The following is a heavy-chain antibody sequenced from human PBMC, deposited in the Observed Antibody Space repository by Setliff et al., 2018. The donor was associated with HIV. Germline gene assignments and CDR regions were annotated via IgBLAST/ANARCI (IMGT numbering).Heavy chain of an antibody. D-gene: IGHD3-10*02. CDR2: IGAAAYPT. CDR1: GFTFSNYA. J-gene: IGHJ3*02. Sequence: ASVKVSCAASGFTFSNYAMGWVRQGPGKGLEWVSTIGAAAYPTHYAESVKGRFTISKYNSQNALYLQMNSLTDEDTAKYYSAKVFVFGVDAFDIWGQGTMVTVSS. V-gene: IGHV3-23*01. CDR3: AKVFVFGVDAFDI.